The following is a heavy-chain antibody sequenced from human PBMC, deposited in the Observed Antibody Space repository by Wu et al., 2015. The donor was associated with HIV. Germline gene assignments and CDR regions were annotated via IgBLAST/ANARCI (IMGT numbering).Heavy chain of an antibody. Sequence: VQSGPEAKRPGASVKVSCKASGYTFTNYGITWVRQAPGQGLEWMGWISAENGNTNYVQKLQGRVTMTTDTSTNTAYNGTKRSLRFXTGHGRKYYCARGGHYYGSGLTGFDPWGQREPWSSSPQ. V-gene: IGHV1-18*01. CDR3: ARGGHYYGSGLTGFDP. D-gene: IGHD3-10*01. J-gene: IGHJ5*02. CDR1: GYTFTNYG. CDR2: ISAENGNT.